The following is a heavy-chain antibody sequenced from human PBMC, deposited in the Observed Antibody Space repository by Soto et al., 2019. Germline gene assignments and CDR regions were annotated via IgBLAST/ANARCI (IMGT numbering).Heavy chain of an antibody. J-gene: IGHJ4*02. CDR2: INPGNGDT. CDR3: AAGGGGSRY. V-gene: IGHV1-3*05. D-gene: IGHD2-15*01. Sequence: QVQLVQSGAEEKKSGASVKVSCKASGYTFISYAMHWVRQAPGQSLEWMGWINPGNGDTKYSQTLQGRVTLTRDTYANTAYMELTSLNSADTAVYYCAAGGGGSRYWGQGTLVTVSS. CDR1: GYTFISYA.